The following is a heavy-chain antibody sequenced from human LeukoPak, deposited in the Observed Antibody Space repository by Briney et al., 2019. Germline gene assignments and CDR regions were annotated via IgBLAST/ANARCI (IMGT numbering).Heavy chain of an antibody. V-gene: IGHV3-21*01. D-gene: IGHD2-15*01. CDR2: ISSSSSYI. J-gene: IGHJ4*02. CDR3: ASGRVINCSGGSCSYYFDY. Sequence: GGSLRLSCAASGFTFSSYSMNWVRQAPGKGLEWVSSISSSSSYIYYADSVKGRFTISRDNAKNSLYLQMNSLRAEDMAVYYCASGRVINCSGGSCSYYFDYRGQGTLVTVSS. CDR1: GFTFSSYS.